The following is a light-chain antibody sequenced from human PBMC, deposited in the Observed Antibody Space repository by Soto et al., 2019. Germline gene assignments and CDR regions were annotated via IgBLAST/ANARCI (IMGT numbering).Light chain of an antibody. CDR1: SSDIGSYNL. CDR2: EGS. CDR3: SSYAGSNVQVV. V-gene: IGLV2-23*01. J-gene: IGLJ2*01. Sequence: QSALTQPGSVSGSPGQSITISCSGTSSDIGSYNLVSWYQQHPGKAPKVIIFEGSRLPSGVSSRFSGSKSGNTASLTISGLRPEDDADDYCSSYAGSNVQVVFGGGTKLTVL.